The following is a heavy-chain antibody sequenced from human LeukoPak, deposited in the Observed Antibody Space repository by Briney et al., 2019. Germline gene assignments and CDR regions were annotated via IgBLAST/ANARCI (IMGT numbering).Heavy chain of an antibody. D-gene: IGHD6-13*01. Sequence: PGGSLRLSCAASGFAFSSHALHWVRRAPGKGLEWVSAIGTGGDTYYADSVMGRFTISRDNAKKSLYLHMNSLIAEDMAVYYCARAVAAAVIDYWGQGTLVTVSS. V-gene: IGHV3-47*01. J-gene: IGHJ4*02. CDR2: IGTGGDT. CDR3: ARAVAAAVIDY. CDR1: GFAFSSHA.